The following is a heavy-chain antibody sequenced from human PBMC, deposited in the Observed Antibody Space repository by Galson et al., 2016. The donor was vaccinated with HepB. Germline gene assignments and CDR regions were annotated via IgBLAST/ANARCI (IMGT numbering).Heavy chain of an antibody. V-gene: IGHV3-7*03. CDR2: IKQDGSEK. J-gene: IGHJ5*02. CDR3: ARRLLRGWFHP. D-gene: IGHD5-12*01. Sequence: SLRLSCAASGFSFSTYWMNWVRQAPGKGLEWVANIKQDGSEKYYVDSVKGRFTISRDNAKNSLFLQMNSLRAEDTAVYYCARRLLRGWFHPWGQGTLVTVSS. CDR1: GFSFSTYW.